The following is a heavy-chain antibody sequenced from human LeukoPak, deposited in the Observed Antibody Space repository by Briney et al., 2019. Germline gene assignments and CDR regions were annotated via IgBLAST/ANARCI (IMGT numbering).Heavy chain of an antibody. J-gene: IGHJ5*02. CDR1: GYSFTSYW. D-gene: IGHD6-19*01. Sequence: GESLKISCKGSGYSFTSYWIGWVRQMPGKGLQWMGIIYPGDSDTRYSPSFQGQVTISADKSISTAYLQWSSLKASDTAMYYCARRGDSSRYGGSWFDPWGQGTLVTVSS. CDR2: IYPGDSDT. CDR3: ARRGDSSRYGGSWFDP. V-gene: IGHV5-51*01.